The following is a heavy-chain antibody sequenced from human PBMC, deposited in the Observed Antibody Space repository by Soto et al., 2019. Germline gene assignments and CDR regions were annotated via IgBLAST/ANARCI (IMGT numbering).Heavy chain of an antibody. D-gene: IGHD6-6*01. CDR2: ISRSGSLN. CDR3: ARDLEYSSSWYYYYGLDV. V-gene: IGHV3-48*02. J-gene: IGHJ6*02. CDR1: GFSFSDYS. Sequence: GGSLRLSCAASGFSFSDYSMNWVRQAPGKGLEWLSYISRSGSLNYYADSVKGRFTISRDNAKNSLYLEINSVRDEDTAMYYCARDLEYSSSWYYYYGLDVWGHGTTVTVSS.